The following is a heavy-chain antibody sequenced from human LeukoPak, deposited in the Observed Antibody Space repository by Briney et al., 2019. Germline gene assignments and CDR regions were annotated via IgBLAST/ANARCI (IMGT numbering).Heavy chain of an antibody. CDR3: ARDDTAMAS. J-gene: IGHJ5*02. CDR2: ISYDGSNK. Sequence: GRSLRLSCAASGFTFSSYAMHWVRQAPGKGLEWVAVISYDGSNKYYADSVKGRFTISRDNSKNTLYLQMNSLRAEDTAVYYCARDDTAMASWGQGTLVTVSS. V-gene: IGHV3-30-3*01. CDR1: GFTFSSYA. D-gene: IGHD5-18*01.